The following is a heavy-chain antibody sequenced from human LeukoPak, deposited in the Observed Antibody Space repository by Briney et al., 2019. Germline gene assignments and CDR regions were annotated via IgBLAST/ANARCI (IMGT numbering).Heavy chain of an antibody. D-gene: IGHD1-1*01. J-gene: IGHJ5*02. Sequence: ASVKVSCKASAYTFTGYYIHWVRQAPGQGLEWMGWINPNSGGTDYAQKFQGRVTMTRDTSISTAYMELSSLRSDDTAVYYCARDQLSRGVWFDPWGQGTLATVSS. CDR1: AYTFTGYY. CDR2: INPNSGGT. V-gene: IGHV1-2*02. CDR3: ARDQLSRGVWFDP.